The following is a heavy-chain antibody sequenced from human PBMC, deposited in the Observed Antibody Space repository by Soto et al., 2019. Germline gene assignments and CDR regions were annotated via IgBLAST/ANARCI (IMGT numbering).Heavy chain of an antibody. CDR3: AHSPVVINYFDF. V-gene: IGHV2-5*02. CDR2: IFWDGDQ. Sequence: VSGPTRVNPTQTLTLTCTFSGFSLSTSPMGVGWIRQPPGKALEWLALIFWDGDQRYNPALESRLTITKDTSKNQVVLTMTNVDPVDTATYYCAHSPVVINYFDFWGPGTQVTVSS. J-gene: IGHJ4*02. D-gene: IGHD2-21*01. CDR1: GFSLSTSPMG.